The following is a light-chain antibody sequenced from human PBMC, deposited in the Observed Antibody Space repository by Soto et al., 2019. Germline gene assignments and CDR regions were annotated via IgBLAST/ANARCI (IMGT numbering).Light chain of an antibody. CDR1: STDVGGFDF. V-gene: IGLV2-14*01. CDR3: SSYTRSTNLL. CDR2: EVT. J-gene: IGLJ3*02. Sequence: QSVLTQPASVSGSPGQSITISCTGTSTDVGGFDFVSWYRQSPGEAPKLVIFEVTNRPSGVSNRFSGSKSGNTASLTISELQAEDEADYYCSSYTRSTNLLFGGGTQLTVL.